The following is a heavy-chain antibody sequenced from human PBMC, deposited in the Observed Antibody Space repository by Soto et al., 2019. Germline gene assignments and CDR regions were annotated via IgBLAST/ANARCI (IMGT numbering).Heavy chain of an antibody. CDR1: GFTFSSYG. CDR2: ISGSGDTI. CDR3: AREVPPATGFGWFDP. Sequence: GGSLRLSCAASGFTFSSYGMNWVRQAPGKGLEWVSYISGSGDTIYYADSLKGRFTISRDNAKNSLYLQMNSLRAEDTALYYCAREVPPATGFGWFDPWGQGTLVTVSS. V-gene: IGHV3-48*03. J-gene: IGHJ5*02. D-gene: IGHD2-2*01.